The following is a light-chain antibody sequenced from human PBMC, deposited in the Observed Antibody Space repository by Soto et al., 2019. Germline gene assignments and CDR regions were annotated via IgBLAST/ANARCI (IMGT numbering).Light chain of an antibody. Sequence: QSALAQPPSASGSPGQSVTISCTGTSSDVGAYNYVSWYQQHPGKAPNLIIYDVNQRPSGVPDRFSGSKSGNTASLTVSGLQAEDEAVYYCNSFAGSAHVVFGGGTKLTVL. CDR3: NSFAGSAHVV. J-gene: IGLJ2*01. V-gene: IGLV2-8*01. CDR2: DVN. CDR1: SSDVGAYNY.